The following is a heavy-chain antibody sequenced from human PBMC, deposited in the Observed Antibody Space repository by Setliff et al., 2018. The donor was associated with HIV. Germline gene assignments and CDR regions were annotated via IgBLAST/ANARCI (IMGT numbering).Heavy chain of an antibody. J-gene: IGHJ5*02. CDR1: GGSISSSSYY. CDR2: IYYSGST. Sequence: TLSLTCTVSGGSISSSSYYWGWIRQPPGKGLEWIGSIYYSGSTYYNPSLKSRVTLSVDTSKNQFSLKLSSVTAADTAVYFCARRDRGDYYDSSGYYQRWFDPWGRGTLGTVS. CDR3: ARRDRGDYYDSSGYYQRWFDP. V-gene: IGHV4-39*01. D-gene: IGHD3-22*01.